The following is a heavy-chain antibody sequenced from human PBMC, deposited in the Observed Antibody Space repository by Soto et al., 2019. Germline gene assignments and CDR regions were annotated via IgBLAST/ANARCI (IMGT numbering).Heavy chain of an antibody. CDR3: ARRYCISTSCPLDP. Sequence: QVQLVESGGGVVQPGRSLRLSCAASGFTFSSYGMHWVRQAPGKGLEWVAVIWYDGSNKYYADSVKGRFTISRDNSKNTLYLQMNSLRVEDTAVYYCARRYCISTSCPLDPWGQGTLVTVSS. CDR2: IWYDGSNK. CDR1: GFTFSSYG. J-gene: IGHJ5*02. V-gene: IGHV3-33*03. D-gene: IGHD2-2*01.